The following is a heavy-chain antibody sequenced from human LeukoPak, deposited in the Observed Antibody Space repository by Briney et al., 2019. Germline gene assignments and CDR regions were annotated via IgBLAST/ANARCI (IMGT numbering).Heavy chain of an antibody. V-gene: IGHV1-2*02. CDR3: ARHVSSSGEDS. Sequence: ASVKVSCKASGYIFTNYYMHWVRQAPGQGLEWMGWINPRSGGTNFAQKFQGRVTMTRDTSISAAYMELSRLRSDDTAVYYCARHVSSSGEDSWGQGNLVTVSS. CDR2: INPRSGGT. J-gene: IGHJ4*02. D-gene: IGHD2-21*01. CDR1: GYIFTNYY.